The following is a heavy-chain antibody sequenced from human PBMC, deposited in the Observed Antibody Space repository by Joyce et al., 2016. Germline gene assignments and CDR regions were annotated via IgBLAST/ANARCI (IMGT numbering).Heavy chain of an antibody. CDR1: GGSLNSNSYY. D-gene: IGHD5-24*01. CDR3: ATHGVADGYNAWYFDL. CDR2: VYDRGSA. J-gene: IGHJ2*01. Sequence: QLQLQESGPGLVKPSETLSLTCTVSGGSLNSNSYYWGWVRQPPGKGLEWIGSVYDRGSAYYNPSLKSRVTVHTADSQFSLKLTSVTAADTAVYYCATHGVADGYNAWYFDLWGRGTLVTVSS. V-gene: IGHV4-39*01.